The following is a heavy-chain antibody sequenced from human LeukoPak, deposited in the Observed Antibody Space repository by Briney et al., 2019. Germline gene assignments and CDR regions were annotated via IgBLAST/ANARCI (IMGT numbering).Heavy chain of an antibody. Sequence: SETLSLTCTVSGGSISSYYWSWIRQPAGKGLEWIGRIHTTGSTNCNPSLNSRVTMSLDTSKNQFSLKLSSVTAADTAVYYCARDRFGSSYFDYWGQGTLVTVSS. J-gene: IGHJ4*02. CDR1: GGSISSYY. CDR3: ARDRFGSSYFDY. CDR2: IHTTGST. D-gene: IGHD6-13*01. V-gene: IGHV4-4*07.